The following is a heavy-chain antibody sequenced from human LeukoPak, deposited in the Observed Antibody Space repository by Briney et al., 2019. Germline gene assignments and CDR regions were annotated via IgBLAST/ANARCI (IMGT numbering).Heavy chain of an antibody. D-gene: IGHD2-15*01. Sequence: ASVKVSCKASGGTFSSYAISWVRQAPGQGLEWMGGIIPIFGTANYAQKFQGRVTITADKSTSTAYMELSSLRSEDTAVYYCARDGYCSGGSCYFEGNYYYYMDVWGKGTTVTVSS. CDR2: IIPIFGTA. J-gene: IGHJ6*03. CDR3: ARDGYCSGGSCYFEGNYYYYMDV. CDR1: GGTFSSYA. V-gene: IGHV1-69*06.